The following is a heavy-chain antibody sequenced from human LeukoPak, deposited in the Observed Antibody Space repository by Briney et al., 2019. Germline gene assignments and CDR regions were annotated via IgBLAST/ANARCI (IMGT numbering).Heavy chain of an antibody. Sequence: GGSLRLSCAASGFTFSNYWMHWVRQVPGKGLVWLSRINSDGSITTYADSVKGRFTISRDNAKNTLYLQMNSLRAENTAIYYFTPVGYWGQGTPVTVSS. CDR3: TPVGY. V-gene: IGHV3-74*03. CDR1: GFTFSNYW. J-gene: IGHJ4*02. CDR2: INSDGSIT.